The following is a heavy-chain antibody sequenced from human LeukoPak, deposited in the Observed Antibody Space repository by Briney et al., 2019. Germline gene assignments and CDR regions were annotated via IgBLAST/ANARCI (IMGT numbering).Heavy chain of an antibody. D-gene: IGHD6-13*01. J-gene: IGHJ4*02. Sequence: AESLKISCKGSGYIFTSYWIGWVRQMPGKGLEWMVIIYPGDSETRYSPSFQGQVAISADKSISTAYLQWSSLKASDPAIYYCAKWLGSSWYYWGQGTLVTVSS. V-gene: IGHV5-51*01. CDR3: AKWLGSSWYY. CDR1: GYIFTSYW. CDR2: IYPGDSET.